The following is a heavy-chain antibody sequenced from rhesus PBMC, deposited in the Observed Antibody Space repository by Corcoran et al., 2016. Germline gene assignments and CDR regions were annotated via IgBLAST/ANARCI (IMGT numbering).Heavy chain of an antibody. D-gene: IGHD5-42*01. J-gene: IGHJ4*01. V-gene: IGHV4-169*01. CDR1: GGSISSSY. Sequence: QLQLQESGPGLVKPSETLSVTCAVSGGSISSSYWSWFRQAPGKGLEWIGYIYGSGSSTNYNPSLKSRVTLSVDTSKNQLSLKLSSVTAADTAVYYCARGTYFDYWGQGVLVTVSS. CDR2: IYGSGSST. CDR3: ARGTYFDY.